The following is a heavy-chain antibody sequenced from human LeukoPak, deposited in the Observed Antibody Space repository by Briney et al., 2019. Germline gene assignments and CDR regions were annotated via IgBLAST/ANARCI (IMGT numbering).Heavy chain of an antibody. CDR1: GFIFSRYW. V-gene: IGHV3-74*01. CDR3: VRDFGESSGYYFDC. CDR2: INGDGSTL. J-gene: IGHJ4*02. D-gene: IGHD3-22*01. Sequence: PGGSLRLSCAASGFIFSRYWMHWVRQAPGKGLVWVSRINGDGSTLSYADSVKGRFTISRDNAKNTLYLQMNSLRAEDTAVYYCVRDFGESSGYYFDCWGQGTLVTVSS.